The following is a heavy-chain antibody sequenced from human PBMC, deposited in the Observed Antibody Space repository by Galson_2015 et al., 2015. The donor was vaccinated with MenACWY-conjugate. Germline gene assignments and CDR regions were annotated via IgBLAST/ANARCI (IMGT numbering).Heavy chain of an antibody. CDR2: IYSDGST. D-gene: IGHD3-10*01. Sequence: SLRLSCAVSGFTVSSNYMTWVRQAPGKGLEWVSAIYSDGSTYNADYVKSRFTITRDNSKNTVFLQKTSLRAEDTAIYYCARDSRVTSVWGLNKRKTIDFYFGMDVWGQGTTVIVSS. CDR3: ARDSRVTSVWGLNKRKTIDFYFGMDV. CDR1: GFTVSSNY. J-gene: IGHJ6*02. V-gene: IGHV3-53*01.